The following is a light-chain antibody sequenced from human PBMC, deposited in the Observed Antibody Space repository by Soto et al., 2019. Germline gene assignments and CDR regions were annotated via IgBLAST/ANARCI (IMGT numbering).Light chain of an antibody. Sequence: SALTQPASVSGSPGQSITISCTGSSRDVGTYNLVSWYQHHPGKAPKLMISEVIKRPSGVSNRFSGSKSGNTASLTISGLQAEDEADYYCCSYAGSSIFVFGGGTKLTVL. V-gene: IGLV2-23*02. CDR1: SRDVGTYNL. J-gene: IGLJ2*01. CDR2: EVI. CDR3: CSYAGSSIFV.